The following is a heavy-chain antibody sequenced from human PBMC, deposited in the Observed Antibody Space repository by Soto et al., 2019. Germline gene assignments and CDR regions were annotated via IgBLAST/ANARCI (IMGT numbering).Heavy chain of an antibody. CDR3: ARGSQQSNYYYYGMDV. CDR2: INPNSGGT. J-gene: IGHJ6*02. Sequence: ASVKVSCKASGYTFTGYYMHWVRQAPGQGLEWMGWINPNSGGTNYAQKFQGWVTMTRDTSISTAYMELSRLRSDDTAVYYCARGSQQSNYYYYGMDVWGQGTTVTVSS. D-gene: IGHD6-13*01. CDR1: GYTFTGYY. V-gene: IGHV1-2*04.